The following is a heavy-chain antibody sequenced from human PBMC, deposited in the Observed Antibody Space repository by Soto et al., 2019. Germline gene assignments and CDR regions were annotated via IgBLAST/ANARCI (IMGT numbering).Heavy chain of an antibody. J-gene: IGHJ4*02. CDR1: GGTFSSYT. CDR2: IIPSLGIA. CDR3: AREHGGGGELLWN. Sequence: QVQLVHSGAEVKKPGSSVKVSCKASGGTFSSYTISWVRQAPGQGLEWMRRIIPSLGIANYAQKFQGRVTINADKSTSTAYMELSSLRSEDTAVSYCAREHGGGGELLWNWGKGTLVTVSS. D-gene: IGHD1-26*01. V-gene: IGHV1-69*04.